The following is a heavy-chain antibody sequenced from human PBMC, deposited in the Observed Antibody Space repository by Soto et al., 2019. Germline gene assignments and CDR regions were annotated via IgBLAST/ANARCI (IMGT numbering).Heavy chain of an antibody. Sequence: GASLRLSCEDSGFTFSSYGMPWVRQAPGTGPERVAVISYDGSNKYYADSVKGRFTISRDNSKHTLYLQMNSLRAEDTAVYYCAKDLLLYDYVGARDGYEAFDMSGQGTMVTV. CDR1: GFTFSSYG. V-gene: IGHV3-30*18. CDR2: ISYDGSNK. CDR3: AKDLLLYDYVGARDGYEAFDM. D-gene: IGHD3-16*01. J-gene: IGHJ3*02.